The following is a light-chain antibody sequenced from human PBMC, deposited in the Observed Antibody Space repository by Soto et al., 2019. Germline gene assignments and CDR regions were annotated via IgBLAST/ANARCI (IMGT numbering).Light chain of an antibody. CDR3: QQYSNWPLT. V-gene: IGKV3-15*01. CDR1: QSISRN. Sequence: EIVMTQSPGTLSVSPGERATLSCRASQSISRNLAWYQHKPGRAPRLLIYGVSTRATGIPARFSGSGSETEFTLTISSLQSEDFAVYYCQQYSNWPLTFGGGTKV. J-gene: IGKJ4*01. CDR2: GVS.